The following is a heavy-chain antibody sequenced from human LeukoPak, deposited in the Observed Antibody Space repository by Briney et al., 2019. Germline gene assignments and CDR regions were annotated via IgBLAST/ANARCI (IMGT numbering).Heavy chain of an antibody. J-gene: IGHJ1*01. CDR1: GFIFSDYW. CDR2: IRQDGNEK. V-gene: IGHV3-7*03. CDR3: ARHQPGTPPEYFQY. Sequence: GGSRRLSCAASGFIFSDYWMSWVRQAPGKGLEWVANIRQDGNEKYHVDSVKGRFAISRDNAKNSLYLQMNSLRAGDTAMYYCARHQPGTPPEYFQYWGQGTLVNVST. D-gene: IGHD6-13*01.